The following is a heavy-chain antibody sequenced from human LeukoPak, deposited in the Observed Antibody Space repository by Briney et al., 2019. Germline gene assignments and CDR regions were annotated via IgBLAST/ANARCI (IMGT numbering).Heavy chain of an antibody. D-gene: IGHD3-16*02. CDR1: GFTFSSYE. Sequence: GGSLRLSCAASGFTFSSYEMNWVRQAPGKGLEWVSYISSSGSTIYYADSVKGRFTISRDNAKNSLYLQMNSLRAEDTAVYYCARDREITFGGVIVPFDYWGQGTLVTVSS. V-gene: IGHV3-48*03. CDR3: ARDREITFGGVIVPFDY. J-gene: IGHJ4*02. CDR2: ISSSGSTI.